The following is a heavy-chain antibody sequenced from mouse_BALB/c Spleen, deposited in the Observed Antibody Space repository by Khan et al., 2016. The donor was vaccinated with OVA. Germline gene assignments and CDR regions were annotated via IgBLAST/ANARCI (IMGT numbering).Heavy chain of an antibody. CDR3: ARGSGNSRFAY. J-gene: IGHJ3*01. CDR1: GYTFTDYA. CDR2: ISTYYGDA. Sequence: QVQLKQSGAELVRPGVSVKISCKGSGYTFTDYAMHWVKQSHAKSLEWIGVISTYYGDADYNQKFKGKATMTVDKSSSTAYMELARLTSEDSAIDYWARGSGNSRFAYWGQGTLVTVSA. D-gene: IGHD1-3*01. V-gene: IGHV1S137*01.